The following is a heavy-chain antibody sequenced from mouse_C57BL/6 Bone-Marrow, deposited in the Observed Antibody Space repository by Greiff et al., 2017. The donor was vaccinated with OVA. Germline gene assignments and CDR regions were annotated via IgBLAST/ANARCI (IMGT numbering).Heavy chain of an antibody. Sequence: EVKLMESGGGLVQPGGSLKLSCAASGFTFSDYYMYWVRQTPEKRLEWVAYISNGGGSTYYPDTVKGRFTISRDNAKNTLYLQMSRLKSEDTAMYYCARQGGYLAWFAYWGQGTLVTVSA. CDR2: ISNGGGST. CDR1: GFTFSDYY. J-gene: IGHJ3*01. D-gene: IGHD2-2*01. CDR3: ARQGGYLAWFAY. V-gene: IGHV5-12*01.